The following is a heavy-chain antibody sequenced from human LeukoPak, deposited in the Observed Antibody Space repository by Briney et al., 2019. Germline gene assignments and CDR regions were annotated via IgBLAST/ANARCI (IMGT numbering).Heavy chain of an antibody. CDR2: INHSGST. V-gene: IGHV4-34*01. CDR3: ARNCGWNYACIFDY. CDR1: GGSFSGYY. J-gene: IGHJ4*02. Sequence: SETLSLTCAVYGGSFSGYYWSWIRKPPGKGLGWIGEINHSGSTNYNPSLKSRVTISVDTSKNQFSLKLSSVTAADTPVYYCARNCGWNYACIFDYWGQGTLVTVSS. D-gene: IGHD1-7*01.